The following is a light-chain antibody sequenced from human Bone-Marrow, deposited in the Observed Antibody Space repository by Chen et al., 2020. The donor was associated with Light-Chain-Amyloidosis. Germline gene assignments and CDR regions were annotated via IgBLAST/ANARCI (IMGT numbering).Light chain of an antibody. CDR2: RDT. CDR3: QSADSSGTYEVI. Sequence: SYELTPTPSASVSPAQTARLSCSGDDLPTKYAYWYQQKPGQAPVLVIHRDTERPSGISERVSGSSSGTTATVTISGVQAEDEADYHCQSADSSGTYEVIFGGGTKLTVL. CDR1: DLPTKY. V-gene: IGLV3-25*03. J-gene: IGLJ2*01.